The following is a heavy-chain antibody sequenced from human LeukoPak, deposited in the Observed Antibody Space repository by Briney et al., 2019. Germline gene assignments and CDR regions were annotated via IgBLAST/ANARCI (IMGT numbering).Heavy chain of an antibody. CDR2: IIPIFGIA. CDR1: GGTFSSYA. D-gene: IGHD5-24*01. CDR3: ARDGGDGYNDY. V-gene: IGHV1-69*04. J-gene: IGHJ4*02. Sequence: SVKVSCKASGGTFSSYAMSWVRQAPGQGLEWMGRIIPIFGIANYAQKFQGRVTITADKSTSTAYMELSSLRSEDTAVYYCARDGGDGYNDYWGQGTLLTVSS.